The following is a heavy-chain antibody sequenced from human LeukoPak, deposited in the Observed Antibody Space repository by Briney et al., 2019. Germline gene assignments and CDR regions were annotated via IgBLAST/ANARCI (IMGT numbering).Heavy chain of an antibody. J-gene: IGHJ5*02. CDR1: GFTFSAYY. D-gene: IGHD6-13*01. CDR3: ARGVYSSSWYGRRNWFDP. Sequence: GGSLRLSCAASGFTFSAYYMSWIRQAPGKGLEWVSYISSSGSSTYYADSVKGRFTISRDNAKNSLYLQMNSLRAEDTAVYYCARGVYSSSWYGRRNWFDPWGQGTLVTVSS. CDR2: ISSSGSST. V-gene: IGHV3-11*04.